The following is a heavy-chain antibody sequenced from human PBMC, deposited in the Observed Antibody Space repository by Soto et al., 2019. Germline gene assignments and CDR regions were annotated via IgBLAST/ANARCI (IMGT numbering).Heavy chain of an antibody. CDR3: AKNGQPPYYYYGMDV. V-gene: IGHV1-18*01. CDR1: GFTFSSYC. D-gene: IGHD2-8*01. CDR2: ISAYNGNT. Sequence: GPVKGSCKAFGFTFSSYCISWVGQAPGQGLEWMGWISAYNGNTNYAQKLQGRVTITTDTSTSTAYMELGSLRPDDTAVYYCAKNGQPPYYYYGMDVWGQGTKVTVSS. J-gene: IGHJ6*02.